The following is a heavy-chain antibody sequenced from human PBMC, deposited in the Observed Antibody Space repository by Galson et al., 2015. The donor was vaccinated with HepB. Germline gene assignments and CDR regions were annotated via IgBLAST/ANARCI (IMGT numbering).Heavy chain of an antibody. D-gene: IGHD3-10*01. CDR1: GFSFSSYT. Sequence: SLRLSRAASGFSFSSYTMNWVRQAPGKGLEWVSSISRSRNLIYYVDSVKGRFTISRDNAKNSLYLQMNSLRAEDTAVYYCARIFGELPNFDYWGQGTLVTVSS. CDR2: ISRSRNLI. CDR3: ARIFGELPNFDY. V-gene: IGHV3-21*01. J-gene: IGHJ4*02.